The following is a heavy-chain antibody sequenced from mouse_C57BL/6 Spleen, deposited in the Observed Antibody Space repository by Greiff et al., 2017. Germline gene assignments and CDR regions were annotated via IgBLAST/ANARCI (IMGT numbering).Heavy chain of an antibody. CDR2: IDPSDSYT. J-gene: IGHJ2*01. Sequence: VQLQQPGAELVMPGASVKLSCKASGYTFTRYWMHWVKQRPGQGLEWIGEIDPSDSYTNYTQKFKGKSTLTVDKSSSTAYMQLSSLTSEDSAVYYCARTSWDYWGQGTTLTVSS. CDR3: ARTSWDY. V-gene: IGHV1-69*01. CDR1: GYTFTRYW.